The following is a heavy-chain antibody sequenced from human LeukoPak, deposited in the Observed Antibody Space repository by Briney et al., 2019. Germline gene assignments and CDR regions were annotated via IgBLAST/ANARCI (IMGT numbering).Heavy chain of an antibody. V-gene: IGHV3-30-3*01. CDR1: GFTFSSYA. Sequence: PGGSLRLSCAASGFTFSSYAMHWVRQAPGKGLEWVAVISYDGSNKYYADSVKGRFTISRDNSKNTLYLQMNSLRAEDTAVYYGARDGEYSGYDSGLFDYWGQGTLVTVSS. CDR3: ARDGEYSGYDSGLFDY. J-gene: IGHJ4*02. CDR2: ISYDGSNK. D-gene: IGHD5-12*01.